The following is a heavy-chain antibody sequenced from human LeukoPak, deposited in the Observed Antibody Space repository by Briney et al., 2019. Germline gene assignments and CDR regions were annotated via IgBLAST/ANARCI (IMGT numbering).Heavy chain of an antibody. V-gene: IGHV3-21*01. J-gene: IGHJ5*02. D-gene: IGHD6-13*01. CDR2: ISSSSSYI. CDR3: ARVVAAAGTVGDWFDP. CDR1: GFTFSSYS. Sequence: GGSLRLSCAASGFTFSSYSMNWVRQAPGKGLEWVSSISSSSSYIFYADSVKGRFTISRDNAKNSLYLQMNRLRAEDTAVYYCARVVAAAGTVGDWFDPWGQGTLVTVSS.